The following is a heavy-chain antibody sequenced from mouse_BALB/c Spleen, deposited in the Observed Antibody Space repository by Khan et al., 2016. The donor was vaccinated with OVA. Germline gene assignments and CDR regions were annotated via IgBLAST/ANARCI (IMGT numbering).Heavy chain of an antibody. V-gene: IGHV1-77*01. CDR2: IYPGSDNA. J-gene: IGHJ2*01. Sequence: QVQLKESGPELVKPGASVKMSCKASGYTFTYYVITWVKQRTGQGLEWIGEIYPGSDNAYYNERFKGKATLTADNSSNTTHMQLSSRTSEDSAVYFCARGDGYYVYFDYWGQGTTLTVSS. CDR1: GYTFTYYV. D-gene: IGHD2-3*01. CDR3: ARGDGYYVYFDY.